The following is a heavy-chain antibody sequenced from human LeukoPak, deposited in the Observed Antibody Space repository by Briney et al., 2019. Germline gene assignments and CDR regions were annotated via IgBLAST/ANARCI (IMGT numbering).Heavy chain of an antibody. Sequence: GGSLRLSRAASGFTFSSYAMSWVRQAPGKGLDWVSAISGSGGSTYYADSVKGRFTISRDNSKNTLYLQMNSLRAEDTAVYYCAKDRGHWVATTDYWGQGTLVTVSS. J-gene: IGHJ4*02. CDR1: GFTFSSYA. V-gene: IGHV3-23*01. CDR3: AKDRGHWVATTDY. CDR2: ISGSGGST. D-gene: IGHD5-12*01.